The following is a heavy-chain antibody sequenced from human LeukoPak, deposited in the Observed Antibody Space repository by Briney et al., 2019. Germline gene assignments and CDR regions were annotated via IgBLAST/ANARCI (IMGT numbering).Heavy chain of an antibody. CDR1: GGTFSSYA. Sequence: SVKVSCKAFGGTFSSYAISWVRQAPGQGLEWMGRIIPILGIANYAQKFQGRVTITADKSTSTAYMELSSLRSEDTAVYYCARERGYSYGYSYYYGMDVWGQGTTVTISS. CDR3: ARERGYSYGYSYYYGMDV. D-gene: IGHD5-18*01. V-gene: IGHV1-69*04. CDR2: IIPILGIA. J-gene: IGHJ6*02.